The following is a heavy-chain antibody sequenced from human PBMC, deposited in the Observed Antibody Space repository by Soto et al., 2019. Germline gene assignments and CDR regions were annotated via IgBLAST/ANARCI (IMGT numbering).Heavy chain of an antibody. CDR2: ITGSGSRS. Sequence: PGGSLRLSCAASGFTFSNYAMSWVRQAPGQGLEWVSGITGSGSRSDHADSVEGRFDISRDYYKNTVYLQMSSLRVEDTAVYYCAKGAHCSSATCYLPADVWGQGTTVTV. J-gene: IGHJ6*02. V-gene: IGHV3-23*01. CDR1: GFTFSNYA. CDR3: AKGAHCSSATCYLPADV. D-gene: IGHD2-2*01.